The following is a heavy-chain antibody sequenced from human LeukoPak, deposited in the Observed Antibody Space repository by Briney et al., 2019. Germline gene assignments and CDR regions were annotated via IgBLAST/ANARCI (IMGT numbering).Heavy chain of an antibody. V-gene: IGHV4-39*01. CDR2: IYYSGST. Sequence: PSETLSLTCTVSGGSISSSSYYWGWIRQPPGKGLEWIGSIYYSGSTYYNPFLKSRVTISVDTSKNQFSLKLSSVTAADTAVYYCARSSGWSNGGFDYWGQGTLVTVSS. J-gene: IGHJ4*02. D-gene: IGHD6-19*01. CDR1: GGSISSSSYY. CDR3: ARSSGWSNGGFDY.